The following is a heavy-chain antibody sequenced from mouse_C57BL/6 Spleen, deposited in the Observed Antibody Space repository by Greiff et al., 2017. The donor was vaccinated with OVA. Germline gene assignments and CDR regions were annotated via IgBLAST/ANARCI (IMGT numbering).Heavy chain of an antibody. Sequence: VQLQQSGAELVKPGASVKISCKASGYAFSSYWMNWVKQRPEKGLEWIGQIYPGDGDTNYNGKFKGKATLTADKSSSTAYMQLSSLTSEDSAVYFCARHGSSYVKDFDYWGQGTTLTVSS. V-gene: IGHV1-80*01. D-gene: IGHD1-1*01. CDR2: IYPGDGDT. CDR3: ARHGSSYVKDFDY. CDR1: GYAFSSYW. J-gene: IGHJ2*01.